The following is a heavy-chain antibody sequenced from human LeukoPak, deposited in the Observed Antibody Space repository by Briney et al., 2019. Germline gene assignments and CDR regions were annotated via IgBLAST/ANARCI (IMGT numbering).Heavy chain of an antibody. Sequence: SVKVSXKASGGTFSSYAISWVRQAPGQGLEWMGGIIPIFGTANYAQKFQGRVTITADESTSTAYMELSSLRSEGTAVYYCARVLHHDFWSGYGPYNWFDPWGQGTLVTVSS. CDR1: GGTFSSYA. J-gene: IGHJ5*02. V-gene: IGHV1-69*13. CDR2: IIPIFGTA. D-gene: IGHD3-3*01. CDR3: ARVLHHDFWSGYGPYNWFDP.